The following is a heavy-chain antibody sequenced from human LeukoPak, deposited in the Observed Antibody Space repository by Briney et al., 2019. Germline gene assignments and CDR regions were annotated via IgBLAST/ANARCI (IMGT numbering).Heavy chain of an antibody. CDR2: ITSSGGST. CDR1: GDSISSYY. CDR3: ARVGPAGGFDS. Sequence: ETLSLTCTVSGDSISSYYWSWVRQAPGKGLESVSSITSSGGSTSYADSVKGRFTISRDNSQNTLYLQTGSLRAEDMAVYYCARVGPAGGFDSWGQGTLVTVSS. V-gene: IGHV3-64*02. J-gene: IGHJ4*02. D-gene: IGHD4-23*01.